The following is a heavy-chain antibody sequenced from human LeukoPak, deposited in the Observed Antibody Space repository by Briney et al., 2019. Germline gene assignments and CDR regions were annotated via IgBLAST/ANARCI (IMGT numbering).Heavy chain of an antibody. V-gene: IGHV3-43*01. CDR1: GFTFNTYS. J-gene: IGHJ1*01. CDR2: VNWEGDTT. D-gene: IGHD5-24*01. Sequence: PGGSLRLSCGASGFTFNTYSMHWVRQAPGKGLEWVSLVNWEGDTTYYADSVRGRFTISRDNSKNVLYLQMNSLRVEDTAMYYCAKEMATIYLYHWGQGTLVSVSS. CDR3: AKEMATIYLYH.